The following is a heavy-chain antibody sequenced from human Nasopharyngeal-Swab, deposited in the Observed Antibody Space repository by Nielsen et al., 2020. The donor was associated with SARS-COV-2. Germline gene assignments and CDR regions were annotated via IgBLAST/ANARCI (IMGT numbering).Heavy chain of an antibody. D-gene: IGHD2-2*02. J-gene: IGHJ4*02. CDR3: ARDAIVVVPAAIQY. Sequence: VRQAPGKGLEWVSYISSSSSTKYYADSVKGRFTISRDNAKNSLYLQMNSLRDEDTAVYYCARDAIVVVPAAIQYWGLGTLVTVSS. V-gene: IGHV3-48*02. CDR2: ISSSSSTK.